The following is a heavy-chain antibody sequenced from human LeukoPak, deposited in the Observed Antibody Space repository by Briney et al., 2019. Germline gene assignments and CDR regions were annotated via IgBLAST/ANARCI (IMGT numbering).Heavy chain of an antibody. Sequence: SETLSLTCTVSGGSIRSHYWSWIRQPPGKGLEWIGCIQYSGNTNYNPSLKSRIIISVDTSKNQFSLKVNSVTAADTAVYYCARLEMTTRFGGDYWGQGILVTVSS. CDR3: ARLEMTTRFGGDY. J-gene: IGHJ4*02. V-gene: IGHV4-59*08. D-gene: IGHD5-24*01. CDR2: IQYSGNT. CDR1: GGSIRSHY.